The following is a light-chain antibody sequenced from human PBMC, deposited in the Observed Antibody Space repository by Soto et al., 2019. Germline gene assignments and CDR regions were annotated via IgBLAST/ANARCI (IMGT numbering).Light chain of an antibody. CDR1: SSDVGGYNY. J-gene: IGLJ1*01. CDR3: SSFTSAYTFL. CDR2: EVS. Sequence: QSALTQPASVSGSAGQSIAISCTGTSSDVGGYNYVSWYQQHPGKAPKLLLSEVSKRPSGVSDRFSGSKSGNTASLTISGLQTQDEADYYCSSFTSAYTFLFGTGTKLTVL. V-gene: IGLV2-14*01.